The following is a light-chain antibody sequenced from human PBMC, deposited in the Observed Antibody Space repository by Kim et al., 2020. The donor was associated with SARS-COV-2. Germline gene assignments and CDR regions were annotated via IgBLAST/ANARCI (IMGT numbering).Light chain of an antibody. CDR3: QNYDSAPLT. J-gene: IGKJ4*01. Sequence: ASVGDRATITCRASQGVSKYLAWYQQRPGKVPKLLIFDTSTLQSGVPSRFSGSGSGTDFTLTISSLQPEDVATYYCQNYDSAPLTFGGGTKVDIK. V-gene: IGKV1-27*01. CDR2: DTS. CDR1: QGVSKY.